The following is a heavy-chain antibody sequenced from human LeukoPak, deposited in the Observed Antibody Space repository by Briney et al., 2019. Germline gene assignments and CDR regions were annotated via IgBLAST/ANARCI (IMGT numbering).Heavy chain of an antibody. CDR1: GFTFSSYG. Sequence: GGSLRLSCAASGFTFSSYGMSWVRQAPGKGLEWVSAISGSGGSTYYADSVKGRFTISRDNSKNTLYLQMNSLRAEDTAVYYCAKDRGYSYAPKDYWGQGTLVTVSS. J-gene: IGHJ4*02. CDR2: ISGSGGST. D-gene: IGHD5-18*01. V-gene: IGHV3-23*01. CDR3: AKDRGYSYAPKDY.